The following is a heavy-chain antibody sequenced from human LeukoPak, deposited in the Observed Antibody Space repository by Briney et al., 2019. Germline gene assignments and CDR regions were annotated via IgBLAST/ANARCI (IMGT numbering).Heavy chain of an antibody. Sequence: PGGSLRLSCAASGFTSSSSAMSWVRQAPGKGLECVSVISGSGGSTYYADSVKGRFTISRDNSKSTLYLQMNSLRAEDTAVYYCAKGGSGWYVGLFDYWGQGTLVTVSS. D-gene: IGHD6-19*01. V-gene: IGHV3-23*01. CDR2: ISGSGGST. CDR3: AKGGSGWYVGLFDY. J-gene: IGHJ4*02. CDR1: GFTSSSSA.